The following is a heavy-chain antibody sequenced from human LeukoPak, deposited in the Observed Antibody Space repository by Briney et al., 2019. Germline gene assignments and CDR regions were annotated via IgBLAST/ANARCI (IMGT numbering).Heavy chain of an antibody. CDR1: GLTGSHNY. D-gene: IGHD4-17*01. CDR3: IVFGDSNH. V-gene: IGHV3-53*01. CDR2: IHTSGDT. J-gene: IGHJ5*02. Sequence: GGSLRLSCAASGLTGSHNYVSWVRQAPGKGLEWVSAIHTSGDTCYADSVKGRFTISRDTSKNTLYLQINSLRVEDTAVYYCIVFGDSNHWGQGTLATVSS.